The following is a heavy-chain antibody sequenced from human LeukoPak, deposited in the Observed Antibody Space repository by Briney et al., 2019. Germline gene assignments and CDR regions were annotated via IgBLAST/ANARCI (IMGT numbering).Heavy chain of an antibody. CDR2: IYYSGKT. J-gene: IGHJ3*02. V-gene: IGHV4-59*01. D-gene: IGHD2/OR15-2a*01. CDR1: GGSITSDH. Sequence: SETLSLTCTVSGGSITSDHWNWIRQPPGKGLEWIGCIYYSGKTYYNPSLKSRVTISVAMSTHQFSLRLTSVTAADTAVYYCARKNDFDIWGQGTLVTVYS. CDR3: ARKNDFDI.